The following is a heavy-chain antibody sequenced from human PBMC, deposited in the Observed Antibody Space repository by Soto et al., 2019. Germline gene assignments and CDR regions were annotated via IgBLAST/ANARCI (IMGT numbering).Heavy chain of an antibody. V-gene: IGHV1-3*01. Sequence: ASVKVSCKASGYTFTSYAMHWVRQAPGQRLEWMGWINAGNGNTKYSQKFQGRVTITRDTSASTAYMELSSLRSEDTAVYYCAGDWGGGYGCLDFWGRGTPVTVSS. CDR2: INAGNGNT. J-gene: IGHJ4*02. CDR3: AGDWGGGYGCLDF. D-gene: IGHD6-25*01. CDR1: GYTFTSYA.